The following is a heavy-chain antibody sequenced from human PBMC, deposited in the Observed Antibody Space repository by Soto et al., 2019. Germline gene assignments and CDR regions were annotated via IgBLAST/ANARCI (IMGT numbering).Heavy chain of an antibody. CDR2: ISTSGSSI. J-gene: IGHJ4*02. CDR3: ARSGNYRLDC. V-gene: IGHV3-48*01. Sequence: QPGGSLRLSCAASGFSFSSHNMNWVRQAPGKGLEWISYISTSGSSIYYADSVKGRFTISRDNAKNSLYPQMNSLRAEDTALYYCARSGNYRLDCWGQGTLVTVSS. D-gene: IGHD1-26*01. CDR1: GFSFSSHN.